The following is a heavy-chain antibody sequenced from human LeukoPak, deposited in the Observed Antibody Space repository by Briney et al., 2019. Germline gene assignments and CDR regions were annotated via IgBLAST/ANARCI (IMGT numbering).Heavy chain of an antibody. V-gene: IGHV4-4*02. CDR3: ARAAYSSSWYSSQGNYYYMDV. Sequence: SETLSLTCAVSGGSISSSNWWSWVRQPPGKGLEWIGEIYHSGSTNYNPSLKSRVTISVDTSKNQFSLKLSSVAAADTAVYYCARAAYSSSWYSSQGNYYYMDVWGKGTTVTVSS. J-gene: IGHJ6*03. D-gene: IGHD6-13*01. CDR1: GGSISSSNW. CDR2: IYHSGST.